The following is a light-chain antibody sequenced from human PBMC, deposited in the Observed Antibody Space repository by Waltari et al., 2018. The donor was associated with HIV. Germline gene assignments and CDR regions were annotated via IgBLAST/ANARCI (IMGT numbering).Light chain of an antibody. Sequence: HSVLTQPPSVSGALGQRVTISCTGSSSNLGAGYDVHWYQQLPGTAPKLHIYKNNNRPAGVPDRFSGSKSGTSASLAITGLQAEDEADYHCQSYDSSLSGSRVFGGGTKLTVL. CDR2: KNN. CDR1: SSNLGAGYD. J-gene: IGLJ3*02. V-gene: IGLV1-40*01. CDR3: QSYDSSLSGSRV.